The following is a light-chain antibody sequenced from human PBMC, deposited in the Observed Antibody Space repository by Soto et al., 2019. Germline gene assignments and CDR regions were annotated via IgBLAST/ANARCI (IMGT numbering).Light chain of an antibody. CDR1: QSVSSSY. J-gene: IGKJ1*01. CDR3: QQYGSSPRT. Sequence: EIVLTRSPGTLSLSPGERATLSCRASQSVSSSYLAWYQQKPGRAPRLLIYGASSRATGIPDRFSGSGSGTDFTLTISRLEPEDFAVYYCQQYGSSPRTFGQGTKVDIK. CDR2: GAS. V-gene: IGKV3-20*01.